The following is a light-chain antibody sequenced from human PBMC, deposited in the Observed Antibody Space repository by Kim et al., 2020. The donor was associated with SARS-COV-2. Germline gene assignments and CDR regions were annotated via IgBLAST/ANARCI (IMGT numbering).Light chain of an antibody. CDR2: DAT. CDR1: QTVTYR. CDR3: QHYNGWPLA. V-gene: IGKV3-15*01. J-gene: IGKJ4*01. Sequence: PGGRATLSCRASQTVTYRLAWYQKKPGQPPRLLIYDATSRATDTPARFSASGSGTEFTLTISSLQSEDSAVYYCQHYNGWPLAFGGGTKVDI.